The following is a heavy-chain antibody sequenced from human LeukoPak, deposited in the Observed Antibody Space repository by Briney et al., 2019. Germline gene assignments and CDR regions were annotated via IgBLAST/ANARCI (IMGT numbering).Heavy chain of an antibody. Sequence: GGSLRLSCAASGFTFSSYDMHWVRQATGKGLEWVSAIGTAGDTYYPGSVKGRFTISRENAKNSLYLQMNSLRAGDTAVYYCARGPVVVPGYYGMDVWGQGTTVTVSS. D-gene: IGHD2-2*01. V-gene: IGHV3-13*01. CDR2: IGTAGDT. CDR3: ARGPVVVPGYYGMDV. J-gene: IGHJ6*02. CDR1: GFTFSSYD.